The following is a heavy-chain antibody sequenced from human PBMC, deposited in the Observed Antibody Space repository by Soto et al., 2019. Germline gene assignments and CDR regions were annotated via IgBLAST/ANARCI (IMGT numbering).Heavy chain of an antibody. CDR3: ARETTARFDP. Sequence: SETLSLTCSVSGASISSGGHSWSWLRRPPGKGLEWIGYVYPDGTSFYNQALKRRVAIAMDTSKNQFSLKLTSVTAADTAIYFCARETTARFDPWGQGTQVTVSS. V-gene: IGHV4-30-2*01. CDR1: GASISSGGHS. J-gene: IGHJ5*02. D-gene: IGHD5-18*01. CDR2: VYPDGTS.